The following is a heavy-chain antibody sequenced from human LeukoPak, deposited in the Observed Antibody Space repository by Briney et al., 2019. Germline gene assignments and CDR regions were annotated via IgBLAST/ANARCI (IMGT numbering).Heavy chain of an antibody. D-gene: IGHD6-19*01. Sequence: ASVKVSCKASGYTFTGYYMHWVRQAPGQGLEWMGWINPNSGGTNYAQKFQGRVTMTRDTSISTAYMELSRLRSDDTAVYYCATPAGYSSGWQFDYWGQGTLVTVSS. CDR3: ATPAGYSSGWQFDY. J-gene: IGHJ4*02. CDR1: GYTFTGYY. CDR2: INPNSGGT. V-gene: IGHV1-2*02.